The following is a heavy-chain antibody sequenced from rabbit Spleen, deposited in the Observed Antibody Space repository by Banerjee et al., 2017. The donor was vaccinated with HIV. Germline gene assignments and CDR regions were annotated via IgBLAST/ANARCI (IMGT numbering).Heavy chain of an antibody. CDR1: GVSFSSGYD. CDR3: ARDTSSSFSSYGMDL. Sequence: QQLVESGGGLVKPGASLTLTCKASGVSFSSGYDMCWVRQAPGKGLEWIACIYAGSSGNTYYATWAKGRFTCSKTSSTTVTLQMTRLTAADTATYFCARDTSSSFSSYGMDLWGPGTLVTVS. V-gene: IGHV1S40*01. D-gene: IGHD1-1*01. J-gene: IGHJ6*01. CDR2: IYAGSSGNT.